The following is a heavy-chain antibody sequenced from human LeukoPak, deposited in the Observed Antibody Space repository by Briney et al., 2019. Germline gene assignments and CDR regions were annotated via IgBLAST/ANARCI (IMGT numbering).Heavy chain of an antibody. CDR1: GYSISSGYY. D-gene: IGHD5-24*01. CDR3: ARGREEMATITPFDY. V-gene: IGHV4-61*01. CDR2: IYYSGST. Sequence: SETLSLTCTVSGYSISSGYYWSWIRQPPGKGLEWIGYIYYSGSTNYNPSLKSRVTISVDTSKNQFSLKLSSVTAADTAVYYCARGREEMATITPFDYWGQGTLVTVSS. J-gene: IGHJ4*02.